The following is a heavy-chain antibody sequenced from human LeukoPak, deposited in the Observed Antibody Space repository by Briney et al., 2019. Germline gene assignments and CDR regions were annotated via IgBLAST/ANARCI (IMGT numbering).Heavy chain of an antibody. Sequence: GRSLRLSCAASGFTFDDYAMHWVRQAPGKGLEWVSGISWNSGSIGYADSVKGRFTLSRDNAKNSLYLQMNSLRAEDTALYYCAKDFEPRGDYGVYGMDVWGQGTTVTVSS. CDR3: AKDFEPRGDYGVYGMDV. J-gene: IGHJ6*02. D-gene: IGHD4-17*01. V-gene: IGHV3-9*01. CDR2: ISWNSGSI. CDR1: GFTFDDYA.